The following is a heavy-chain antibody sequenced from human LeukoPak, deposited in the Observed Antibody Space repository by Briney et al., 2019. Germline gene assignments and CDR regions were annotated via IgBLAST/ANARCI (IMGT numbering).Heavy chain of an antibody. Sequence: TLSLTCTVSGDSISSGDYYGSWILQPAGKGLEWIGRISSSGRTNYNPSLKSRVTISVDTATNKFSLKLSSVTAADTAVYFCARGPYSYDSSGAFDIWGQGTMVTVSS. CDR2: ISSSGRT. V-gene: IGHV4-61*02. CDR1: GDSISSGDYY. D-gene: IGHD3-22*01. CDR3: ARGPYSYDSSGAFDI. J-gene: IGHJ3*02.